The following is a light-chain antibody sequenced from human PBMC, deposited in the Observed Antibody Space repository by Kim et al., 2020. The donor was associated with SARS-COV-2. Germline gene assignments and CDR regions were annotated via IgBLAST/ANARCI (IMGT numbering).Light chain of an antibody. V-gene: IGKV6D-21*02. CDR2: YVS. J-gene: IGKJ2*01. Sequence: EVVLTQSPDLHSVTPGEEVTITCRASQTIYNSLHWFQQKPNQSPQVVLKYVSQPVSGVSSRFSGSGSGTEFILTINSVEPGDAAVYYCHQSRSSPYTFGQGTKLEIK. CDR3: HQSRSSPYT. CDR1: QTIYNS.